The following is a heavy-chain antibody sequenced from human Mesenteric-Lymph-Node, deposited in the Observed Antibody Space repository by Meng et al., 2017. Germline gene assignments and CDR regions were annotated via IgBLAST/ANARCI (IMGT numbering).Heavy chain of an antibody. CDR1: GYTFTGYY. V-gene: IGHV1-2*02. D-gene: IGHD1-26*01. CDR2: INPKSGVT. CDR3: ARVGATATAFEN. Sequence: ASVKVSCKASGYTFTGYYMHWVRQAPGQGLEWMGRINPKSGVTNYVQKFQGRVTMTRDPSISTAYMELSSLRSDDTAVYYCARVGATATAFENWGQGTLVTVSS. J-gene: IGHJ4*02.